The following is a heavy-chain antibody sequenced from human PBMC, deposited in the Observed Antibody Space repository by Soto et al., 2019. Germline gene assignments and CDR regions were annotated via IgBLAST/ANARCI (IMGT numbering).Heavy chain of an antibody. Sequence: GASVKVSCKASGGTFSSYAISWVRQAPGQGLEWMGGIIPIFGTANYAQKFQGRVTITADESTSTAYMELSSLRSEDTAVYYCARDNYYYDSSGYYPPGYYYYGMDVWGPGTTVTVSS. V-gene: IGHV1-69*13. CDR1: GGTFSSYA. J-gene: IGHJ6*02. D-gene: IGHD3-22*01. CDR2: IIPIFGTA. CDR3: ARDNYYYDSSGYYPPGYYYYGMDV.